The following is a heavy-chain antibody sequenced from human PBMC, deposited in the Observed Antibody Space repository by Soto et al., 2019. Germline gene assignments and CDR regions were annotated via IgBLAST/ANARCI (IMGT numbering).Heavy chain of an antibody. CDR2: ISGSGGSP. D-gene: IGHD2-2*01. CDR3: AKARCSTTNCYVPEY. CDR1: GFTFSSYT. V-gene: IGHV3-23*01. Sequence: EVQLLDSGGGLVQPGGSLRLSCAASGFTFSSYTMSWVRQAPGKGLEWVSAISGSGGSPSYADSVQGRFTISRDNTKNTLYLQMNSLRAEDTAIYYCAKARCSTTNCYVPEYWGQGTLVTVSS. J-gene: IGHJ4*02.